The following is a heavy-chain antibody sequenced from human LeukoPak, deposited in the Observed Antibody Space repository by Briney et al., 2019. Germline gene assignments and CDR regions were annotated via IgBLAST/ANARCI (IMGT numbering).Heavy chain of an antibody. Sequence: PGGSLRLSCAAPGFTFHDHGMSWVRPAPGKGLEWVSALNWNGDNTGYADSVKGRFTISRDNAKKSLYLQMNSLTGEDTASYYCAREEGPYFDCWGQGTLVTVSS. CDR1: GFTFHDHG. J-gene: IGHJ4*02. V-gene: IGHV3-20*04. CDR3: AREEGPYFDC. CDR2: LNWNGDNT.